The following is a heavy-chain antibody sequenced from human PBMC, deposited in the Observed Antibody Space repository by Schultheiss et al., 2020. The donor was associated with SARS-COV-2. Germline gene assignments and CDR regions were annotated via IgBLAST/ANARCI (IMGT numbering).Heavy chain of an antibody. Sequence: SQTLSLTCTVSGGSVSSGSYYWSWIRQPPGKGLEWIGYIYYSGSTNYNPSLKSRVTISVDTSKNQFSLKLSSVTAADTAVYYCARDWVATDAFDIWGQGTMVTVSS. CDR2: IYYSGST. V-gene: IGHV4-61*01. CDR3: ARDWVATDAFDI. D-gene: IGHD5-12*01. J-gene: IGHJ3*02. CDR1: GGSVSSGSYY.